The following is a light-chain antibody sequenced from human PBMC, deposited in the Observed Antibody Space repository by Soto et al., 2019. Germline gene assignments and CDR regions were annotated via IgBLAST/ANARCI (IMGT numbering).Light chain of an antibody. CDR2: WAS. CDR1: RTLFYPSNNKTY. V-gene: IGKV4-1*01. CDR3: QQYYNTLYT. J-gene: IGKJ2*01. Sequence: DIVMTESPDSLAVSLGERATINCKSNRTLFYPSNNKTYLAWYQQKAGQPPKLLIYWASMRESGVPDRFSGSGSGTDFSLTISSLQAEDVAIFYCQQYYNTLYTFGQGTKLEIK.